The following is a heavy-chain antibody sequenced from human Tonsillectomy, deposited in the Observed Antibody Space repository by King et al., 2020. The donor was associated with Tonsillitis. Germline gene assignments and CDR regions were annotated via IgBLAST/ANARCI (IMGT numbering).Heavy chain of an antibody. CDR2: ISPNSCGT. D-gene: IGHD3-10*01. CDR3: AKIGTAYGAFDI. CDR1: GYTFTGYH. Sequence: VQLVESGAEVKKPGASVKVSCKASGYTFTGYHMHWVRQARGQGLEWRGWISPNSCGTNYAQMFQGRVTMTRDTSITTAYMELSGLRSDDTAVYYCAKIGTAYGAFDIWGQGTMVTVSS. V-gene: IGHV1-2*02. J-gene: IGHJ3*02.